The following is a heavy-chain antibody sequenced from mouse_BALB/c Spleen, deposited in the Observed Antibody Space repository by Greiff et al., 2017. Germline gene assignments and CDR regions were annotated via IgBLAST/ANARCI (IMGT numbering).Heavy chain of an antibody. J-gene: IGHJ3*01. CDR3: ARSTFAY. CDR1: GFTFSSFG. V-gene: IGHV5-17*02. CDR2: ISSGSSTI. D-gene: IGHD2-1*01. Sequence: EVQLQESGGGLVQPGGSRKLSCAASGFTFSSFGMHWVRQAPEKGLEWVAYISSGSSTIYYADTVKGRFTISRDNPKNTLFLQMTSLRSEDTAMYYCARSTFAYWGQGTLVTVSA.